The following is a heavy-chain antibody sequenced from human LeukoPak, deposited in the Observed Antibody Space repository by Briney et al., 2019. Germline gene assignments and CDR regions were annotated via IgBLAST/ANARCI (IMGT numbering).Heavy chain of an antibody. J-gene: IGHJ4*02. V-gene: IGHV3-7*01. CDR3: ASLDAATIQTGGY. Sequence: GGSLRLSCAAFGFTFSPDWMSWVRQAPGKGLEWVAMIKKHGSEQYYVDSVKGRFAISRDNAKNSMFLQMNSLKAEDTAVYYCASLDAATIQTGGYWGQGTLVTVSS. CDR1: GFTFSPDW. D-gene: IGHD1-14*01. CDR2: IKKHGSEQ.